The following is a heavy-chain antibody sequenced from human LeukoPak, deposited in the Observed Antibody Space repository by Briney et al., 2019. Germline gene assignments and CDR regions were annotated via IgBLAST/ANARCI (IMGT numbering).Heavy chain of an antibody. CDR2: IYYSGST. D-gene: IGHD6-19*01. Sequence: SETLSLTCTVSGGSISSYYWSWIRQPPGKGLEWIGYIYYSGSTNYNPSLKSRVTISADTSKNQFSLKLSSVTAADTAVYYCARVAVAPNWFDPWGQGTLVTVSS. V-gene: IGHV4-59*01. CDR1: GGSISSYY. CDR3: ARVAVAPNWFDP. J-gene: IGHJ5*02.